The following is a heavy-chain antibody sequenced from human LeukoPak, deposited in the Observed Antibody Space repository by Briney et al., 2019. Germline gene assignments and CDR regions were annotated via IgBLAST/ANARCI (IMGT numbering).Heavy chain of an antibody. CDR3: ARDTHYYGSGSPAFDL. V-gene: IGHV3-48*03. CDR2: ISTSGSSI. J-gene: IGHJ3*01. Sequence: GESLRLSCAASGFTFSTYEINWVRQAPGKGLEWLSHISTSGSSIHYADSVKGRFTISRDNAKNSLYLQLNSLRAEDTALYYCARDTHYYGSGSPAFDLWGRGTMVTVSS. CDR1: GFTFSTYE. D-gene: IGHD3-10*01.